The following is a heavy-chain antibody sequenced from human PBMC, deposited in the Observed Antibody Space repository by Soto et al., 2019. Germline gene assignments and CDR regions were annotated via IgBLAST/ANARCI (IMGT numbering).Heavy chain of an antibody. Sequence: GGSLRLSCVGSGFSFGSYWMHWVRQAPGKGPVWVARIKSDGSNIVYADAVRDRFTISRDNAKNTLYLQMTSLRVEDTAVYYCARGRQGTYYDTTGYTDYWGQGTQVTVSS. CDR2: IKSDGSNI. D-gene: IGHD3-22*01. V-gene: IGHV3-74*01. CDR1: GFSFGSYW. CDR3: ARGRQGTYYDTTGYTDY. J-gene: IGHJ4*02.